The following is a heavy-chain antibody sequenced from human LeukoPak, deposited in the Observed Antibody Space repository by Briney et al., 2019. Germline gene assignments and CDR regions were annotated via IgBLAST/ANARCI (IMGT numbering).Heavy chain of an antibody. D-gene: IGHD3-10*01. Sequence: GGSLRLSCAASGFTFSSYEMNWVRQAPGKGLEWVSYISSSGSTIYYADSVKGRFTISRDNAKNSLYLQMNSLRAEDTAVYYCAPRGVVRGAKYWGQGTLVTVSS. J-gene: IGHJ4*02. CDR3: APRGVVRGAKY. CDR2: ISSSGSTI. V-gene: IGHV3-48*03. CDR1: GFTFSSYE.